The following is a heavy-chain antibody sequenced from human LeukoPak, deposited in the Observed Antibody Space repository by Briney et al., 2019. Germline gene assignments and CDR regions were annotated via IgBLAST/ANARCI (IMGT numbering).Heavy chain of an antibody. V-gene: IGHV4-4*07. CDR2: IYTSGST. CDR1: GGSISSYY. J-gene: IGHJ5*02. CDR3: ARGWALGWFDP. D-gene: IGHD3-16*01. Sequence: SQTLSLTCTVSGGSISSYYWSWIRQPAGKGLEWIGRIYTSGSTNYNPSLKSRVTMSVDTSKNQFSLKLSSVTATDTAVYYCARGWALGWFDPWGQGTLVTVSS.